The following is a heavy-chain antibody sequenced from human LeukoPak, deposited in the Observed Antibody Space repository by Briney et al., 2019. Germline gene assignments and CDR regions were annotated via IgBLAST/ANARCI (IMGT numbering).Heavy chain of an antibody. V-gene: IGHV4-59*08. CDR3: ARRVIMSAAGVPDTWLDP. CDR2: ICYSGGT. D-gene: IGHD2-8*01. J-gene: IGHJ5*02. CDR1: GGSISNYY. Sequence: ASETLSLTCTVSGGSISNYYWNWIRQPPGKGLEWVGHICYSGGTKYNPSLQSRVTISIDTSKNQFSLNLSSVTAADTAVYYCARRVIMSAAGVPDTWLDPWGQGILVTVSS.